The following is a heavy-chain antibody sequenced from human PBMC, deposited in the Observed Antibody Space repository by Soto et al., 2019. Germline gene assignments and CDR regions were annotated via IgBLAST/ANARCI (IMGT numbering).Heavy chain of an antibody. D-gene: IGHD1-7*01. Sequence: QLQLQESGPGLVKPSETLSLTCTVSGGYISSSSYYWGWIRQPPGKGLEWIGSIYYSGSTYYNPSLKSRVTISVDTSNNQFSLKLSSVTAADTAVYYCAREGITVTPLFDYWGQGTLVTVSS. CDR2: IYYSGST. CDR3: AREGITVTPLFDY. CDR1: GGYISSSSYY. J-gene: IGHJ4*02. V-gene: IGHV4-39*02.